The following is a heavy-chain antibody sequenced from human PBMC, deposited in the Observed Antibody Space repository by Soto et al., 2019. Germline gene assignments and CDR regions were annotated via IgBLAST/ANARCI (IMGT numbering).Heavy chain of an antibody. CDR2: INAANGIT. J-gene: IGHJ6*02. D-gene: IGHD2-8*01. CDR1: GYTFPDYA. Sequence: QVQLVQSGAEVKKPGASTKVSCKASGYTFPDYAIHWVRQAPGQRLEWMGWINAANGITKYSQKGQGKVTFTRDTSATTAYMEVNSLQSEDTAIYVGARAPIMLYSASRDYCYRYGLDVGGQWTTVTVSS. CDR3: ARAPIMLYSASRDYCYRYGLDV. V-gene: IGHV1-3*01.